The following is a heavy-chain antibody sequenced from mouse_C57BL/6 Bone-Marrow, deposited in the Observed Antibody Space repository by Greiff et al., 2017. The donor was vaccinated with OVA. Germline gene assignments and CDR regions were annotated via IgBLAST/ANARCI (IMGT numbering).Heavy chain of an antibody. V-gene: IGHV1-15*01. D-gene: IGHD2-1*01. J-gene: IGHJ1*03. CDR1: GYTFTDYE. CDR3: TPNCYGNYYWYFDV. CDR2: IDPETGGT. Sequence: VKLMESGAELMRPGASVTLSCKASGYTFTDYEMHWVKQTPVHGLEWIGAIDPETGGTAYNQKFKGKAILTADKSSSTAYMELRSLTSEDSAVYYCTPNCYGNYYWYFDVWGTGTTVTVSS.